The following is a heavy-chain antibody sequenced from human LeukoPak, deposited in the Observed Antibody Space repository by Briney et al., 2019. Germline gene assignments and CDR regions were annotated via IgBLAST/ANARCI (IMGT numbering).Heavy chain of an antibody. D-gene: IGHD2-15*01. Sequence: GGSLILSCSASGFRFSSYAMHWVRQAPGKGLEYVSAISTNGGSTYYADSVKGRFTISRDNSKNTLYLQMSSLRAEDTAVYFCVRGYSFGPYGMDVWGQGTTVTVSS. J-gene: IGHJ6*02. V-gene: IGHV3-64D*09. CDR2: ISTNGGST. CDR1: GFRFSSYA. CDR3: VRGYSFGPYGMDV.